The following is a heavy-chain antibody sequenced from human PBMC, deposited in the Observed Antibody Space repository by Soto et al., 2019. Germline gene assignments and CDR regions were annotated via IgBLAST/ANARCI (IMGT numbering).Heavy chain of an antibody. CDR2: IYYSGST. Sequence: PSETLFLTCTVSGGSISSGGYYWSWIRQHPGKGLEWIGYIYYSGSTYYNPSLKSRVTISVDTSKNQFSLKLSSVTAADTAVYYCARAIDFWSGSSSAGIEPWGQGTLVTVSS. D-gene: IGHD3-3*01. CDR3: ARAIDFWSGSSSAGIEP. CDR1: GGSISSGGYY. V-gene: IGHV4-31*03. J-gene: IGHJ5*02.